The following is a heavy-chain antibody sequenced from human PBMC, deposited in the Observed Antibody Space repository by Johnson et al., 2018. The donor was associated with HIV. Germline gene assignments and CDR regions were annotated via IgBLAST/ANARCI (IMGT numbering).Heavy chain of an antibody. D-gene: IGHD6-19*01. CDR1: GFTFSSYG. CDR3: SKEGQWLVQEAFDI. CDR2: IRYDGSNK. V-gene: IGHV3-30*02. Sequence: QVQVVESGGGVVQPGGSLRLSCAASGFTFSSYGMHWVRQAPGKGLEWVAFIRYDGSNKYYAASVKGRLPISRDNSKNTLYLQMNSLRAEDTAVYYCSKEGQWLVQEAFDIWGQGTMVTVSS. J-gene: IGHJ3*02.